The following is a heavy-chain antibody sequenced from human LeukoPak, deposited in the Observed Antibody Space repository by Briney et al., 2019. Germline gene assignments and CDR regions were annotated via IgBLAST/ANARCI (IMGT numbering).Heavy chain of an antibody. D-gene: IGHD4-17*01. CDR3: ATLSSDYGDSWFDP. J-gene: IGHJ5*02. V-gene: IGHV1-24*01. CDR2: FDPEDGET. CDR1: GGTFSSYA. Sequence: ASVKVSCKASGGTFSSYAISWVRQAPGKGLEWMGGFDPEDGETIYAQKFQGRVTMTEDTSTDTAYMELSSLRSEDTAVHYCATLSSDYGDSWFDPWGQGTLVTVSS.